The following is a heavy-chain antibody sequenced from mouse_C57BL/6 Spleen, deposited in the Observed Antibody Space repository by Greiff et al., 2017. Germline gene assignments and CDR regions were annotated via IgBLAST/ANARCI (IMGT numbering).Heavy chain of an antibody. CDR3: ARKEFSDGGAMDY. D-gene: IGHD2-3*01. Sequence: EVQRVESGGGLVKPGGSLKLSCAASGFTFSDYGMHWVRQAPEKGLEWVAYISSGSSTIYYADTVKGRFTISRDNAKNTLFLQMTSLRSEDTAMYYCARKEFSDGGAMDYWGQGTSVTVSS. J-gene: IGHJ4*01. V-gene: IGHV5-17*01. CDR2: ISSGSSTI. CDR1: GFTFSDYG.